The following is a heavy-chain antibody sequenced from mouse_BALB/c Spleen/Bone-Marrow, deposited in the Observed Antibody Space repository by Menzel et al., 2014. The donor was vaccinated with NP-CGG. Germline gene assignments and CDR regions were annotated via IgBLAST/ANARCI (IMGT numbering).Heavy chain of an antibody. CDR3: ARDYYGFSYGFAY. D-gene: IGHD1-1*01. J-gene: IGHJ3*01. CDR2: INPYNGGT. V-gene: IGHV1-26*01. CDR1: GYSFTGYT. Sequence: VQLQQSGPELVKPGASMKISCKASGYSFTGYTMNWVKQSHGKSLEWIGLINPYNGGTNYNQKFKGKATLTVDKSSSTAYMELLSLTSEDSAVYYCARDYYGFSYGFAYWGQGTLVTVSA.